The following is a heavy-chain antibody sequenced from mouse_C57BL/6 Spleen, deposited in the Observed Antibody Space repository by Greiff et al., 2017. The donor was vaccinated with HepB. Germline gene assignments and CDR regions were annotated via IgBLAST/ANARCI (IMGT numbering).Heavy chain of an antibody. Sequence: QVQLQQSGAELARPGASVKLSCKASGYTFTSYGISWVKQRTGQGLEWIGEIYPRSGNTYYNEKFKGKATLTADKSSSTAYMELRSLTSEDSAVYFCARSGVLRYPYYFDYWGQGTTLTVSS. J-gene: IGHJ2*01. V-gene: IGHV1-81*01. CDR1: GYTFTSYG. D-gene: IGHD1-1*01. CDR2: IYPRSGNT. CDR3: ARSGVLRYPYYFDY.